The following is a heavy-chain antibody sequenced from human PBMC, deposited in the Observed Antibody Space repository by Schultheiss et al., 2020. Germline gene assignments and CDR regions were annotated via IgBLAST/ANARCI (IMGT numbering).Heavy chain of an antibody. Sequence: SETLSLTCAVSGGSIDSRNWWGWVRQSPGKGLEWIGEIYHSGSTNYNPSLKSRVTISVDTSKNQFSLKLSSVTAADTAVYYCARSVYSSGCLAVWGKGTLVTVSS. CDR3: ARSVYSSGCLAV. CDR2: IYHSGST. J-gene: IGHJ4*02. V-gene: IGHV4-4*02. D-gene: IGHD6-19*01. CDR1: GGSIDSRNW.